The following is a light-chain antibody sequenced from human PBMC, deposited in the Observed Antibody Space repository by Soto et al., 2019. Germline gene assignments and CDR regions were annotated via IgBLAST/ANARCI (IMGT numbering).Light chain of an antibody. J-gene: IGLJ2*01. CDR2: SDT. CDR3: QVWDSGSAHVV. V-gene: IGLV3-21*01. Sequence: SYELTQPPSVSVAPGKTASISCGGNDIGSKGVHWYQQKPGQAPVLVIYSDTDLPPVITERFSGSNSANLATLTISRVVAGDEADYYCQVWDSGSAHVVFGGGTKVTVL. CDR1: DIGSKG.